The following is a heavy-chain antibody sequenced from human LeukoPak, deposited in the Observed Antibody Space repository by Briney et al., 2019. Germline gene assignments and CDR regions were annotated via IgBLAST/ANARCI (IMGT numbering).Heavy chain of an antibody. CDR3: AREGGSFLRYFDS. Sequence: GGSLRLSCAASGFTFSIYWMHWVRQAPGEGLVWVSRISSDESSTNYADSVKGRFTISRDNTKNMLYLQMNSLRAEDTAVYFCAREGGSFLRYFDSWGQGTLVTVSS. CDR2: ISSDESST. D-gene: IGHD1-26*01. V-gene: IGHV3-74*01. J-gene: IGHJ4*02. CDR1: GFTFSIYW.